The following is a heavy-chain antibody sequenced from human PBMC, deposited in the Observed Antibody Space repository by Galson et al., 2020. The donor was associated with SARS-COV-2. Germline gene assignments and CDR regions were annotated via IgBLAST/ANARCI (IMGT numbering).Heavy chain of an antibody. D-gene: IGHD4-17*01. CDR2: INPNSGGT. V-gene: IGHV1-2*02. CDR1: GYTFTGYY. CDR3: ARGGGGDYGDYGAAPQYYYYGMDV. Sequence: SVKVSCKASGYTFTGYYMHWVRQAPGQGLEWMGWINPNSGGTNYAQKFQGRVTMTRDTSISTAYMELSRLRSDDTAVYYCARGGGGDYGDYGAAPQYYYYGMDVWGQGTTVTVSS. J-gene: IGHJ6*02.